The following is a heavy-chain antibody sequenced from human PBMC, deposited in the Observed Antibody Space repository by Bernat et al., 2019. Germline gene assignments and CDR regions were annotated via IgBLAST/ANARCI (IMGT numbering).Heavy chain of an antibody. D-gene: IGHD4-17*01. J-gene: IGHJ5*02. CDR2: IYYSGST. CDR1: GGSISSGDYY. V-gene: IGHV4-30-4*01. CDR3: ARSRKDYGDYWDWFDP. Sequence: QVQLQESDPGLVKPSQTLSLTCTVSGGSISSGDYYWSWIRQPPEKGLEWIGNIYYSGSTYYNPSLKSRVTISVDTSKNQFSLKLSSVTAADTAVYYCARSRKDYGDYWDWFDPWGQGTLVTVSS.